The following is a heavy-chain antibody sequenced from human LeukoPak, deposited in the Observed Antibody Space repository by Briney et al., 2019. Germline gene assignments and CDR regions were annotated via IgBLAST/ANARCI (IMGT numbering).Heavy chain of an antibody. CDR2: MNPNSGNT. D-gene: IGHD1-26*01. J-gene: IGHJ4*02. CDR3: ARGTGGSYYYFDY. Sequence: ASVKVSCKASGGTFSSYAISWVRQAPGQGLEWMGWMNPNSGNTGYAQKFQGRVTITRNTSISTAYMELSSLRSEDTAVYYCARGTGGSYYYFDYWGQGTLVTVSS. CDR1: GGTFSSYA. V-gene: IGHV1-8*03.